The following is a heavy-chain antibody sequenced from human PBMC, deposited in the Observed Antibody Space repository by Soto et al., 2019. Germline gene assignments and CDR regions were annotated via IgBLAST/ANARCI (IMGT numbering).Heavy chain of an antibody. Sequence: GGSLRLSCAASGFTFSSYGMHWVRQAPDKELEWVAVISYDGSNKYYADSVKGRFTISRDNSKNTLYLQMNSLRAEDTALYYCAKDLLVAAAGTGFDYWGQGTLVTVSS. CDR1: GFTFSSYG. CDR2: ISYDGSNK. V-gene: IGHV3-30*18. J-gene: IGHJ4*02. CDR3: AKDLLVAAAGTGFDY. D-gene: IGHD6-13*01.